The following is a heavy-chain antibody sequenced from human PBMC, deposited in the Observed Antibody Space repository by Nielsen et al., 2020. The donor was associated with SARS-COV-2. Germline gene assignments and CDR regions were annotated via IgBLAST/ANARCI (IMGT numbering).Heavy chain of an antibody. CDR3: ARAYSSSWSPPWGGRGDPY. CDR2: IRSKANSYAT. D-gene: IGHD6-13*01. Sequence: GGSLRLSCAASGFTFSGSAMHWVRQASGKGLEWVGRIRSKANSYATAYAASVKGRFTISRDDSKNTAYLQMNSLRAEDTAVYYCARAYSSSWSPPWGGRGDPYWGQGTLVTVSS. CDR1: GFTFSGSA. J-gene: IGHJ4*02. V-gene: IGHV3-73*01.